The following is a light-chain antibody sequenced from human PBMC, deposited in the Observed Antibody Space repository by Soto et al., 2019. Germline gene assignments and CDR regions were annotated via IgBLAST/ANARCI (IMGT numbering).Light chain of an antibody. J-gene: IGLJ1*01. CDR1: SSDVGGYNY. CDR2: EVN. CDR3: SSYAGTPFV. V-gene: IGLV2-8*01. Sequence: QSALTQPPSASGSPGRSVTIFCTGTSSDVGGYNYVSWYQQHPGKAPKLIIYEVNKRPSGVPDRFSGSKSGNTASLTVSGLQAEDEADYYCSSYAGTPFVFGTGTKVTVL.